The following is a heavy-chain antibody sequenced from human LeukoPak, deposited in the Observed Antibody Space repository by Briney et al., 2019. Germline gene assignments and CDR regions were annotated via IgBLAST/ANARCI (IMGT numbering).Heavy chain of an antibody. Sequence: PGGSLRLSCAASGFIFSGYSMSWVRHAPGKGLEWVSYISTTSTTIYYADSVKGRFTISRDNAKNSLYPQMNSLRAEDTAIYYCARDRSRIVVAPSGYFDYWGQGTLVTVSS. CDR3: ARDRSRIVVAPSGYFDY. CDR2: ISTTSTTI. D-gene: IGHD1-26*01. CDR1: GFIFSGYS. J-gene: IGHJ4*02. V-gene: IGHV3-48*01.